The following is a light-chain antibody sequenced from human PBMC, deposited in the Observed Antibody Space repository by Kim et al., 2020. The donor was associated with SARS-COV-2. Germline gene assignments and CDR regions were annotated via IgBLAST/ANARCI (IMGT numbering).Light chain of an antibody. J-gene: IGKJ4*01. CDR1: QSISSY. CDR3: QPSYSTPLT. CDR2: GAS. Sequence: EIQMTQSPSSLSAFVGDRVTITCRASQSISSYLNWYQQKPGKAPKLLIYGASSLQSGVPSRFSGSGSGTDFTLTISSLQPEDFATYYCQPSYSTPLTFGGGTKVDIK. V-gene: IGKV1-39*01.